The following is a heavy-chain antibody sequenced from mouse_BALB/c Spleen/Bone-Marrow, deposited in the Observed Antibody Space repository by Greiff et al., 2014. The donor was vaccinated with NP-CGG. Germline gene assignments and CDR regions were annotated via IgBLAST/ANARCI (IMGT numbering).Heavy chain of an antibody. CDR3: ARSAYYGSSYGAMDY. CDR2: IYPGDGDT. V-gene: IGHV1-82*01. D-gene: IGHD1-1*01. J-gene: IGHJ4*01. CDR1: GYAFSSSW. Sequence: VQLVESGPELVKPGASVKISCTGSGYAFSSSWMNWVKQRPGQGLEWIGRIYPGDGDTNSNGRFKGKATLTADGSSNTAYMQLSSLTSVDSAVYFCARSAYYGSSYGAMDYWGQGTSVTVSS.